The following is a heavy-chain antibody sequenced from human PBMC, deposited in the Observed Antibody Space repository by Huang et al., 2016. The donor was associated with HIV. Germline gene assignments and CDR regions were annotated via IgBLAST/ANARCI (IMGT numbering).Heavy chain of an antibody. V-gene: IGHV3-30*18. Sequence: QVHLVESGGGVVQPGGSLRLSCAASGFKLSGFGMHWVRQAPGKGLEVVAGIAYDGRSQFYTDSVKGRFTISRDNSDNTLSLQMKGLRPDDTAVYYCAKESRWFSDFDHWGQGVLVSVSS. CDR3: AKESRWFSDFDH. D-gene: IGHD2-15*01. CDR1: GFKLSGFG. J-gene: IGHJ4*02. CDR2: IAYDGRSQ.